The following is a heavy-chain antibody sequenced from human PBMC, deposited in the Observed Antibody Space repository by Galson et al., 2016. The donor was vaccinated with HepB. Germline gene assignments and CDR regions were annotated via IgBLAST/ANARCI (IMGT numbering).Heavy chain of an antibody. V-gene: IGHV3-23*01. CDR3: VKDVRGSGPWAFDS. CDR2: ISGSGTTT. CDR1: GFTFGHYA. Sequence: SLRLSCAASGFTFGHYAMTWVRQFPGKGLEWVPTISGSGTTTFYAPSVKGRVTISRDNSNDTLLLQLNNLRVDDTAIYYCVKDVRGSGPWAFDSWGQGTLVTVSS. D-gene: IGHD1-26*01. J-gene: IGHJ4*02.